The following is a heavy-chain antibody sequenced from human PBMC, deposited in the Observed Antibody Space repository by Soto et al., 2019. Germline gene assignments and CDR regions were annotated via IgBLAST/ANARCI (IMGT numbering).Heavy chain of an antibody. CDR2: INPSGGST. V-gene: IGHV1-46*01. CDR3: ARSPGYSNYVTLY. D-gene: IGHD4-4*01. CDR1: GYTFITYY. Sequence: QVQLVQSGAEVKKPGASVKVSCKASGYTFITYYMHWVRQAPGQGLEWMGAINPSGGSTRYAQKFQGRVTMTRDTSTTTVYVELSSLRSEDTAVYYCARSPGYSNYVTLYWGQGTLVTVSS. J-gene: IGHJ4*02.